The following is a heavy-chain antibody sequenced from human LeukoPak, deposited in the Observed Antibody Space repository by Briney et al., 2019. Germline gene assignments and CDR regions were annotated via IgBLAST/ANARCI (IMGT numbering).Heavy chain of an antibody. D-gene: IGHD2-8*01. CDR3: AKDRCTNGVCYTFDH. V-gene: IGHV3-33*06. Sequence: GRSLRLSCAASGFTFSNYGMHWVRQAPGKGLEWVAIIWYDGSNKYYADSVKGRFTISRDNSKNTLYLQMNSLRAEDTAVYYCAKDRCTNGVCYTFDHWGQGTLVTVSS. J-gene: IGHJ4*02. CDR2: IWYDGSNK. CDR1: GFTFSNYG.